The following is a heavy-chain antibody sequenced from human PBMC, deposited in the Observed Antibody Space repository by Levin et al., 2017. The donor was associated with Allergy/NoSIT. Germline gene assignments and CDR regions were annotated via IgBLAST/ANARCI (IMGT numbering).Heavy chain of an antibody. CDR2: IHYSGGT. J-gene: IGHJ4*02. Sequence: SPTLSLTCTVSGDSIDSYYWSWIRQPPGKGLEWIGYIHYSGGTNYNPSFKSRVTISIATSNNQFSLKLSSVTAADTAIYYCARDKSPHSNYFGLDFWGQGTLVTVSS. D-gene: IGHD4-11*01. CDR1: GDSIDSYY. V-gene: IGHV4-59*01. CDR3: ARDKSPHSNYFGLDF.